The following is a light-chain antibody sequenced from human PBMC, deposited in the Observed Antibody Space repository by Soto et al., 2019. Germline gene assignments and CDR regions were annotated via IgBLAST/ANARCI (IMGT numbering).Light chain of an antibody. Sequence: QSALTQPASVSGSPGQSITISCTGTSSDVGTYNYVSWYQQHPGKAPKLMIYEVTNRPSGVSNRFSGSKSGNTASLTISRLQTEDEADYYCISYTDRQSYLFGTGTKVTVL. CDR1: SSDVGTYNY. J-gene: IGLJ1*01. CDR3: ISYTDRQSYL. V-gene: IGLV2-14*01. CDR2: EVT.